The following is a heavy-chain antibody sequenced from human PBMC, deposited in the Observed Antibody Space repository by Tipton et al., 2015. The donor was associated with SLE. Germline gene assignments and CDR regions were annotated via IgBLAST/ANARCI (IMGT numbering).Heavy chain of an antibody. D-gene: IGHD6-13*01. CDR3: TRSLYNTNWFWFDP. J-gene: IGHJ5*02. V-gene: IGHV4-59*08. CDR2: IHFSGST. Sequence: TLSLTCTVSGGSISPFYWSWIRRPPGKGLEWIGHIHFSGSTEYNPSLKSRVTISVDMSKNQLSLRLSSATAADTAVYFCTRSLYNTNWFWFDPWGQGTLVTVSS. CDR1: GGSISPFY.